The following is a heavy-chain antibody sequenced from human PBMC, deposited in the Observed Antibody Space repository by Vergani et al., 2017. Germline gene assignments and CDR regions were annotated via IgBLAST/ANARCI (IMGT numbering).Heavy chain of an antibody. Sequence: QVHLVESGGGVVQPGRSLRLSCVVSGFTSSYYGMHGVRQAPGKGLEGVSVISYDGTQKYYADSGKGRFTISRDNSKSTLYLQMNSLRTEDTAVYYCATKSCGTPGCQIGYFREWGQGTLVTVSS. J-gene: IGHJ1*01. CDR1: GFTSSYYG. CDR3: ATKSCGTPGCQIGYFRE. V-gene: IGHV3-30*03. D-gene: IGHD1-1*01. CDR2: ISYDGTQK.